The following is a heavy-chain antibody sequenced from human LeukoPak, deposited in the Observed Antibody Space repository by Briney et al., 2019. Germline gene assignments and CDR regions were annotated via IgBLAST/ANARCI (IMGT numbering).Heavy chain of an antibody. CDR3: ARQWLGVIDY. V-gene: IGHV3-48*04. CDR1: GFTFSSYS. J-gene: IGHJ4*02. CDR2: ISSSGSTI. D-gene: IGHD6-19*01. Sequence: GGSLRLSCAASGFTFSSYSMNWVRQAPGKGLEWVSYISSSGSTIYYADSVKGRFTISRDNAKNSLYLQMNSLRAEDTAVYYCARQWLGVIDYWGQGTLVTVSS.